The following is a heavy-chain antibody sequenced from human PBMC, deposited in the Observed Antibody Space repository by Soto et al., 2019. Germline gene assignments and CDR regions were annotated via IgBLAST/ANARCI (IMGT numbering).Heavy chain of an antibody. CDR3: ARALPLYSSSGHSYYYCGMDV. CDR2: TYYRSKWYN. D-gene: IGHD6-13*01. V-gene: IGHV6-1*01. Sequence: SQTLSLTCAISGDSASSNSAAWNWISQSPSRGLEWLGRTYYRSKWYNDYAVSVKSRITINPDTSKNQFSLQLNSVTPEDSAVYYCARALPLYSSSGHSYYYCGMDVWGQGTTVTVSS. CDR1: GDSASSNSAA. J-gene: IGHJ6*02.